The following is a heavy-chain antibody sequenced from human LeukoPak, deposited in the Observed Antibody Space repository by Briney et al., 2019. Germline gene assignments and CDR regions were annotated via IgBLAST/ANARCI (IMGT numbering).Heavy chain of an antibody. Sequence: GGSLRLSCAASGFTFSNYPMSWVRPAPGKGLEWVSSIGSGGVTTYYADSVKGRFTISRDKSKSTLYLQLNSLRAEDTAVYFCAKGALRVTIEYWGQGTLVTVSS. J-gene: IGHJ4*02. V-gene: IGHV3-23*01. CDR2: IGSGGVTT. D-gene: IGHD2-21*02. CDR3: AKGALRVTIEY. CDR1: GFTFSNYP.